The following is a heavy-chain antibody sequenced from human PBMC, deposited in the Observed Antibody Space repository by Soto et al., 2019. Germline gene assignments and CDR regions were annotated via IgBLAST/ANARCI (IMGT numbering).Heavy chain of an antibody. CDR2: IHYSGST. CDR1: GGSVSSTSYY. CDR3: VRAWDPLYFDY. J-gene: IGHJ4*02. D-gene: IGHD1-26*01. V-gene: IGHV4-61*01. Sequence: QVQLQESGPGLVKPSETLSLTCTVSGGSVSSTSYYWSWIRQPPGKGLEWIGYIHYSGSTNYNPPPRRRFTIPEDPSRTHFPLRLGSVPAGDPAVFSCVRAWDPLYFDYGGQGPLAPVSS.